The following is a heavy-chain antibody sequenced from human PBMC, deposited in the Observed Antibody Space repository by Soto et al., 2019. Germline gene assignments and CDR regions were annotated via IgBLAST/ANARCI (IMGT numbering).Heavy chain of an antibody. D-gene: IGHD6-6*01. Sequence: SETLYLTSTVSSGSMSSYYWSWIPQPPGKGLEWIGYIYNSGGTNYNTSLKSRVTISVDTSKNQSSLKLSSVTAADTAVYYCARAWIEYSSSSIWRDYFVYWGQGTLVTVSS. V-gene: IGHV4-59*01. CDR2: IYNSGGT. CDR1: SGSMSSYY. J-gene: IGHJ4*02. CDR3: ARAWIEYSSSSIWRDYFVY.